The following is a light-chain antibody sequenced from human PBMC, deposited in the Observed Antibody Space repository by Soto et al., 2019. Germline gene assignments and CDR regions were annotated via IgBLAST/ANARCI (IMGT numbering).Light chain of an antibody. CDR3: QHYGSAPRT. Sequence: EPVLTQSPGTLSFSPGERATLSCRASQGVSGSYLAWYQPKPGQAPRLLIYGASSRATGIPNRFSGSESGTDFTLTISRLEPEEFAVYDWQHYGSAPRTVGQGTKVEIK. V-gene: IGKV3-20*01. CDR2: GAS. CDR1: QGVSGSY. J-gene: IGKJ1*01.